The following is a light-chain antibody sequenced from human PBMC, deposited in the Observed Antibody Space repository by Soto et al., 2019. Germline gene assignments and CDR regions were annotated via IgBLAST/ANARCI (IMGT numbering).Light chain of an antibody. CDR1: QSISSW. J-gene: IGKJ1*01. V-gene: IGKV1-5*01. CDR2: DAS. CDR3: QQYNSYPT. Sequence: DIQMTQSPSTLSASVGDRVIITCRASQSISSWLAWYQQKLGKAPKLLIYDASSLESGVPSRFSGSGSGTEFTLTISSLQPDDFATYYCQQYNSYPTFGQGTKVDSK.